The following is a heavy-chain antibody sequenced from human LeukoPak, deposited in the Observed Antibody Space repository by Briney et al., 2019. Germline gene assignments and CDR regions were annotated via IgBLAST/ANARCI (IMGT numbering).Heavy chain of an antibody. V-gene: IGHV1-8*01. D-gene: IGHD2-2*01. CDR2: MNPNSGNT. CDR1: GYTFTSYD. Sequence: ASVKVSCKASGYTFTSYDINWVRQATGQGLEWMGWMNPNSGNTGYAQKFQGRVTMTRNTSISTAYMELSSLRSEDTAVYYCARAARGYCSSTSCKRWFDPWGQGTLVTVYS. J-gene: IGHJ5*02. CDR3: ARAARGYCSSTSCKRWFDP.